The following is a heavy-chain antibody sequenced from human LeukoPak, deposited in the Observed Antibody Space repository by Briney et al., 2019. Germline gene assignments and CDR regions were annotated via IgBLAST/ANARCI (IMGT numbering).Heavy chain of an antibody. CDR3: YCSGSFDY. CDR2: ISSSSSYI. D-gene: IGHD2-15*01. CDR1: GFTFSSYA. Sequence: PGGSLGLSCAASGFTFSSYAMHWVRQAPGKGLEWVSSISSSSSYIYYADSVKGRFTISRDNAKNSLYLQMNSLRAEDTAVYYCYCSGSFDYWGQGTLVTVSS. V-gene: IGHV3-21*03. J-gene: IGHJ4*02.